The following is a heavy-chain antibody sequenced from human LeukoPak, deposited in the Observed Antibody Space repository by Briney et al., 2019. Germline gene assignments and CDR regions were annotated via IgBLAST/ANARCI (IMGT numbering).Heavy chain of an antibody. D-gene: IGHD3-22*01. V-gene: IGHV3-11*01. CDR1: GFTFSDYY. CDR3: ARAPLCSSGYYYDY. Sequence: PGGSLRLSCAASGFTFSDYYMTWIRQAPGKGLEWVSYISSISSTIYYADSVKGRFTISRDNAKNSLYLQMNSLRAEDTAVYYCARAPLCSSGYYYDYWGQGTLVTVSS. CDR2: ISSISSTI. J-gene: IGHJ4*02.